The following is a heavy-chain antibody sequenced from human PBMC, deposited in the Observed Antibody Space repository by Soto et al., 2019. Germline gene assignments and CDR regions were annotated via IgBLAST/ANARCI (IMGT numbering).Heavy chain of an antibody. CDR2: IWYDGSNK. Sequence: QVQLVESGGGVVQPGRSLRLSCAASGFTFSSYGMHWVRQAPGKGLEWVAVIWYDGSNKYYADSVKGRFTISRDNSKNTLYLQMNSLRAEDTAVYYCARDGLVRQAGVLWGQGTLVTVSS. J-gene: IGHJ4*02. CDR3: ARDGLVRQAGVL. V-gene: IGHV3-33*01. CDR1: GFTFSSYG. D-gene: IGHD3-10*01.